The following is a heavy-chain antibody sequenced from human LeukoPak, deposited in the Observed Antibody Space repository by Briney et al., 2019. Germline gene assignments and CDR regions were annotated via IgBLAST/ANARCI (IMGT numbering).Heavy chain of an antibody. Sequence: GGSLTLSCAAPGFTFSSYAMSWVRQAPGKGLEWLSSISCSGGITYYADSEKGLFTISRDNSKNTPYLQMNSLRAEDTAVYYCAKGLCARGGSCYSDYFDYWGQGTLVNVSS. CDR1: GFTFSSYA. CDR3: AKGLCARGGSCYSDYFDY. J-gene: IGHJ4*02. D-gene: IGHD2-15*01. V-gene: IGHV3-23*01. CDR2: ISCSGGIT.